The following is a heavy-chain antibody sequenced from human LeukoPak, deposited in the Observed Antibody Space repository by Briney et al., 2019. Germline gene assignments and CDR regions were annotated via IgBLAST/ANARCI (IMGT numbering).Heavy chain of an antibody. CDR3: VKGSYYYYDSSGAFDY. V-gene: IGHV3-30*18. D-gene: IGHD3-22*01. CDR2: ISYDGSNK. CDR1: GFTFSSYG. J-gene: IGHJ4*02. Sequence: GGSLRLSCAASGFTFSSYGMHWVRQAPGKGLEWVAVISYDGSNKYHADSVKGRFTISRDNSKNTLYLQMSSLRAEDTAVYYCVKGSYYYYDSSGAFDYWGQGTLVTVSS.